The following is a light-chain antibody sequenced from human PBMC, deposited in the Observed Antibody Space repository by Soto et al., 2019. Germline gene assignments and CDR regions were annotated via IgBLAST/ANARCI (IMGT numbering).Light chain of an antibody. J-gene: IGKJ1*01. CDR3: QQYGSSPPT. CDR1: QSVSSN. CDR2: GAS. V-gene: IGKV3-20*01. Sequence: EVVMTQSPATLSVSPGERATLSWRASQSVSSNLAWYQQKHGQAPRLLIYGASSRATGTPDRFSGSGSGTDFTLTINRLEPEDFALYYCQQYGSSPPTFGQGTKVDIK.